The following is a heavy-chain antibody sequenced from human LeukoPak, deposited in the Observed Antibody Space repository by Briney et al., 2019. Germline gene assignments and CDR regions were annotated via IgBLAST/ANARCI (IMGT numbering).Heavy chain of an antibody. V-gene: IGHV1-2*02. CDR2: INPNSGGT. CDR1: GYTFTGYY. CDR3: ARPMKGYYYYMDV. D-gene: IGHD3-22*01. J-gene: IGHJ6*03. Sequence: ASVKVSCKASGYTFTGYYMHWVRQAPGQGLEGMGWINPNSGGTNYAQKFQGRVTMTRDTSISTAYMELSRLRSDDTAVYFCARPMKGYYYYMDVWGKGTTVTVSS.